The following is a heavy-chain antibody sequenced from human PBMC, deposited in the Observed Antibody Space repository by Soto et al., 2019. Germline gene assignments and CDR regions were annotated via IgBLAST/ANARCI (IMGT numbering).Heavy chain of an antibody. J-gene: IGHJ5*02. CDR1: GYTFTSYG. CDR2: IRAYNGNT. D-gene: IGHD1-26*01. V-gene: IGHV1-18*01. Sequence: QVQLVQSGGEVKKPGASVKVSGKASGYTFTSYGISWVRRAPGQGLEWMGMIRAYNGNTNYAQKLQGRVTMTTDTSTSTAYMELRILRSDDTAVYYCSRVVGALGHGFAPWGQGTLVTPPS. CDR3: SRVVGALGHGFAP.